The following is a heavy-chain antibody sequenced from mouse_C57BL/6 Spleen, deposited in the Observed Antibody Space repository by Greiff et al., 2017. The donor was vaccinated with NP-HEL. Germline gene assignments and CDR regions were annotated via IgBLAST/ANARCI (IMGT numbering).Heavy chain of an antibody. V-gene: IGHV1-50*01. Sequence: QVQLQQPGAELVKPGASVKLSCKASGYTFTSYWMQWVKQRPGQGLEWIGEIDPSDSYTNYNQKFKGKATLTVDTSSSTAYMQLSSLTSEDSAVYYCARGGYSNPRFAYWGQGTLVTVSA. CDR3: ARGGYSNPRFAY. J-gene: IGHJ3*01. D-gene: IGHD2-5*01. CDR1: GYTFTSYW. CDR2: IDPSDSYT.